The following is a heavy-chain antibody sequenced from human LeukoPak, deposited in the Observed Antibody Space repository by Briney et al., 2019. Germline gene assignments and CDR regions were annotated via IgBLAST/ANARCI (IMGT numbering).Heavy chain of an antibody. CDR2: IIPILGRV. CDR3: ARESGDYGGNGVQEN. V-gene: IGHV1-69*04. Sequence: SVKVSCKASGCIFSSFAFSWVRQAPGQGLEWMGRIIPILGRVKYAQKFQGRVTITADKSTSTAYMELSSLRSEDTALYYCARESGDYGGNGVQENWGQGTLVTVSS. J-gene: IGHJ4*02. D-gene: IGHD4-23*01. CDR1: GCIFSSFA.